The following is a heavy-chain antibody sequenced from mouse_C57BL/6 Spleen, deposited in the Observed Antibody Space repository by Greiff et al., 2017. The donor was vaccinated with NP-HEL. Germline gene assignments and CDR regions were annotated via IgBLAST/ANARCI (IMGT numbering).Heavy chain of an antibody. CDR2: ILPGSGST. J-gene: IGHJ1*03. D-gene: IGHD2-2*01. Sequence: SGAELMKPGASVKLSCKATGYTFTGYWIEWVKQRPGHGLEWIGEILPGSGSTNYNEKFKGQATLTADTSSNTAYMQLSSLTTEDSAIYYCARRWLPPYWYFDVWGTGTTVTVSS. V-gene: IGHV1-9*01. CDR1: GYTFTGYW. CDR3: ARRWLPPYWYFDV.